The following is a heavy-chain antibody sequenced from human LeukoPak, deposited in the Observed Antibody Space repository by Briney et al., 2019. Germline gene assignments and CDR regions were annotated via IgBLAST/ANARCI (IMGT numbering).Heavy chain of an antibody. V-gene: IGHV4-34*01. CDR1: GGSFSGYY. Sequence: SETLSLTCAVYGGSFSGYYWSWIRQPPGKGLEWIGEINHSGSTNYNPSLKSRVTISVDTSKNQFSLKLSSVTAADTAVYYCARKRYFDYWGQGTLVTVSS. CDR2: INHSGST. J-gene: IGHJ4*02. CDR3: ARKRYFDY.